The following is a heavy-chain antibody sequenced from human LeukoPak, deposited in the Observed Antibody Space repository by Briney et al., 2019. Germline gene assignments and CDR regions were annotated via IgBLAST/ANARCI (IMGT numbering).Heavy chain of an antibody. J-gene: IGHJ4*02. CDR1: GYTFTDYY. CDR3: ATIEGGAGTD. Sequence: GASVKVSCKASGYTFTDYYIHWVRQAPGQGLEWMGYIYPKSGDTKYAQKFQGRVTMTRDTSITTAYMELTRLTSDDTAVYSCATIEGGAGTDWGQGTLDTVSS. V-gene: IGHV1-2*02. D-gene: IGHD6-19*01. CDR2: IYPKSGDT.